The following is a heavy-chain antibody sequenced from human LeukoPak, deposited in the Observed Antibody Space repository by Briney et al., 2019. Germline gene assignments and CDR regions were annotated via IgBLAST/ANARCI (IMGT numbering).Heavy chain of an antibody. CDR3: ARDSGSYLQPTDY. CDR1: GFTFSDYY. D-gene: IGHD1-26*01. J-gene: IGHJ4*02. Sequence: GGSLRLSCAASGFTFSDYYMSWIRQAPGKGLEWVSYISSSCSYTNYADSVKGRFTISRDNAKNSLYLQMNSLRADDTAVYHCARDSGSYLQPTDYWGQGTLVTVSS. CDR2: ISSSCSYT. V-gene: IGHV3-11*05.